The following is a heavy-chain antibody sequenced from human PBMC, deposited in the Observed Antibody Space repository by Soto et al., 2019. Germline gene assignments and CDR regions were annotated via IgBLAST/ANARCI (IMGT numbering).Heavy chain of an antibody. V-gene: IGHV3-23*01. CDR3: AKLVTSDWYPDY. CDR1: GFTFSSYA. J-gene: IGHJ4*02. Sequence: EVQLLESGGGLVQPGGSLRLSCAASGFTFSSYAMTWVRQAPGKGLEWVSAISGGGGSTFYADSVKGRFTISRDNSQNTLYLQMNSLRAEDTAVYYCAKLVTSDWYPDYWGQGTLVTVSS. CDR2: ISGGGGST. D-gene: IGHD6-19*01.